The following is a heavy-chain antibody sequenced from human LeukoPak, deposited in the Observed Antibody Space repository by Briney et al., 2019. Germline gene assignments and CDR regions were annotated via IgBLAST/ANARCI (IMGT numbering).Heavy chain of an antibody. CDR3: AKDYLAGLAIADPDY. V-gene: IGHV3-30*18. CDR2: ISYNGNNK. CDR1: GIIVSSNY. D-gene: IGHD6-19*01. J-gene: IGHJ4*02. Sequence: PGGSLRLSCAASGIIVSSNYMSWVRQAPGKGLEWVAVISYNGNNKYYVDSVKGRFTISRDNSKNTLYLQMNSLRVEDTAVYYCAKDYLAGLAIADPDYWGQGTLVTVSS.